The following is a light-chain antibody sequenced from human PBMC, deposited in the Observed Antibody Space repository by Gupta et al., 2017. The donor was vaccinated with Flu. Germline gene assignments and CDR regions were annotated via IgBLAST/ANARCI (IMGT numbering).Light chain of an antibody. CDR1: QGITNY. Sequence: DIQMTQSPSSLSAFVGDRITITCRASQGITNYLVWFHQKPGKDPKSLIFAASTLQSGVPSRFSGGGSGKVFTLTISSLQAEDFATYFCQQYYDNPPTFGQGTKLEIK. CDR3: QQYYDNPPT. J-gene: IGKJ2*01. V-gene: IGKV1-16*01. CDR2: AAS.